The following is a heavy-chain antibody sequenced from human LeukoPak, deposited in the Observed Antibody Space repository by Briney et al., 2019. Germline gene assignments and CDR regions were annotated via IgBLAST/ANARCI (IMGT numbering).Heavy chain of an antibody. CDR2: IRYDGSNK. D-gene: IGHD2-2*02. Sequence: GGSLRLSCAASGFTFSSYGMHWVRQAPGKGLEWVAFIRYDGSNKYYADSVKGRFTISRDNSKNTLYLQMNSLRAEDTAVYYCAKKTCSSTSCYKDAFDIWGQGTMVTVSS. CDR1: GFTFSSYG. V-gene: IGHV3-30*02. J-gene: IGHJ3*02. CDR3: AKKTCSSTSCYKDAFDI.